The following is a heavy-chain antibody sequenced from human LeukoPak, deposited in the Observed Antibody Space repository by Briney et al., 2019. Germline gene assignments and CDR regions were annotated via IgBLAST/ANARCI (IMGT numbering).Heavy chain of an antibody. J-gene: IGHJ4*02. CDR1: GFTFSDYY. D-gene: IGHD3-22*01. V-gene: IGHV3-11*04. CDR2: ISSSGSTI. Sequence: GGSLRLSCAASGFTFSDYYMSWIRQAPGKGLEWVSYISSSGSTIYYADSVKGRFTISRDNAKNSLYLQMNSLRAEDTAVYYCARDIYYYDSSGYYFPGGSDYWGQGTLVTVSS. CDR3: ARDIYYYDSSGYYFPGGSDY.